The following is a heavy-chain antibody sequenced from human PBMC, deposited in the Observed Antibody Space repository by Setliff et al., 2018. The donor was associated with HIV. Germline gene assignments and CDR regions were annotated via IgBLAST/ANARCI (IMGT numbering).Heavy chain of an antibody. J-gene: IGHJ4*02. V-gene: IGHV4-34*01. CDR2: INDRGNT. CDR3: ARGRHIEATIPLDH. Sequence: SSETLSLTCTVSGGSFSDYYWTWIRQPPGKGLEWIGEINDRGNTNYMPSLRSRVTISVDTSKNQFSLRLTSVTAADSAIYYCARGRHIEATIPLDHWGQGTLVTVS. CDR1: GGSFSDYY. D-gene: IGHD5-12*01.